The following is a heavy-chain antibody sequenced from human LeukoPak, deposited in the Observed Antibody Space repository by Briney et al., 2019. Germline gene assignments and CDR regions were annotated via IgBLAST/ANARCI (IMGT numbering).Heavy chain of an antibody. Sequence: GESLKISCKGSGYSFTSYWIVWVRQMHGKGLEWMGIIYPGDSDTKYSPSFQGQVTISADKSISTAYLQWSSLKASDTAMYYCARGINSYYFDYWGQGTLVTVSS. CDR3: ARGINSYYFDY. J-gene: IGHJ4*02. CDR2: IYPGDSDT. CDR1: GYSFTSYW. D-gene: IGHD2-15*01. V-gene: IGHV5-51*01.